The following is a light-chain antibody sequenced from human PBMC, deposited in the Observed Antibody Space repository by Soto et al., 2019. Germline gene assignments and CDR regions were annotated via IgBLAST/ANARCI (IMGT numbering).Light chain of an antibody. CDR3: QQYKSYWT. CDR1: QSVSSY. V-gene: IGKV3-11*01. J-gene: IGKJ1*01. CDR2: DAS. Sequence: EIVLTQSPATLSLSPGERATLSCRASQSVSSYLAWYQQKPGQAPRLLIYDASNRATGIPARFSGSGSGTDFTLTISSLEPEDFATYHCQQYKSYWTFGQGTKVEIK.